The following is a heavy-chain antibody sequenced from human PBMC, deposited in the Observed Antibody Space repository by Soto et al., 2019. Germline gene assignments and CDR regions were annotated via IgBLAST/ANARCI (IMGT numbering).Heavy chain of an antibody. CDR2: ISNSAST. J-gene: IGHJ4*02. V-gene: IGHV4-31*03. CDR1: GGSIDTAGNY. D-gene: IGHD3-10*01. Sequence: QVQLQESGPGLVKPSQTLSLICNVSGGSIDTAGNYWTWIRQHPGKGLEWIGFISNSASTYYNPSLKSRLSISADTSKNQFFLHLSSVTAEDTAVYFCARDRGYYGYVDDCGQRIQVTVSS. CDR3: ARDRGYYGYVDD.